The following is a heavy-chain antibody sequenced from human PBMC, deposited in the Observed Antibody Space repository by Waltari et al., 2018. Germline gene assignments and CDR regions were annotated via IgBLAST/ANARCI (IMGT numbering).Heavy chain of an antibody. Sequence: HWVRQVPGKGLVWVSRINSDGGSTGYADSVKGRFTISRDNAKSTLYLQMSSLRADDTAVYYCASWKFCTGGNCYGWGYWGQGTLVTVSS. V-gene: IGHV3-74*01. CDR3: ASWKFCTGGNCYGWGY. J-gene: IGHJ4*02. D-gene: IGHD2-15*01. CDR2: INSDGGST.